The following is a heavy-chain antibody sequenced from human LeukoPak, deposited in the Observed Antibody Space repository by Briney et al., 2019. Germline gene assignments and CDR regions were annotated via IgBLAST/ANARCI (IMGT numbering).Heavy chain of an antibody. J-gene: IGHJ4*02. CDR3: ERLLIYCSSTSCHFDY. CDR1: GXSISSSSYY. CDR2: VYYGGST. Sequence: PSETLSLTCTVSGXSISSSSYYWGWIRQPPGKGLEWIGSVYYGGSTYYNPSLKSRVTISVDTSKDQFSLKLSSVTAADTAMYYCERLLIYCSSTSCHFDYWGQGTLVTVSS. V-gene: IGHV4-39*01. D-gene: IGHD2-2*01.